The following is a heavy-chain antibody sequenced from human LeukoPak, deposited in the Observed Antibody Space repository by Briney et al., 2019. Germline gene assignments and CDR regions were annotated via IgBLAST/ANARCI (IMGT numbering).Heavy chain of an antibody. J-gene: IGHJ4*02. Sequence: PGGSLRLSCAASGFTFSAYGMHWVRQAPGKGLETVAFISKDGSDKYYADSVKDRFTISRDDSKNTLSLRMNSLTANDTAVYYCARRPCTGGSCYSKYWGPGSLVVVSS. CDR1: GFTFSAYG. CDR2: ISKDGSDK. D-gene: IGHD2-15*01. CDR3: ARRPCTGGSCYSKY. V-gene: IGHV3-30*03.